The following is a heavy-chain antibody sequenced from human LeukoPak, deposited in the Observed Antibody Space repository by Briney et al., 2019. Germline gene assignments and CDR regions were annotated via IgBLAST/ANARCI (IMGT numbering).Heavy chain of an antibody. D-gene: IGHD5-24*01. CDR2: FDPADGET. J-gene: IGHJ4*02. CDR1: GYTLTELS. Sequence: ASVKVSCKVSGYTLTELSMHWVRQAPGKGVEWMGGFDPADGETIYAQKFQGRVTMAEDTSSDTVYMELSSLRSDDTAVYYCATAGIMAYFDYWGQGTLVTVSS. V-gene: IGHV1-24*01. CDR3: ATAGIMAYFDY.